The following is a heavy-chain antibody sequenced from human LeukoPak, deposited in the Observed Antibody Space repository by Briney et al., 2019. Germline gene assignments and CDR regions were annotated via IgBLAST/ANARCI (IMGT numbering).Heavy chain of an antibody. CDR2: ISPDGSAK. V-gene: IGHV3-7*02. CDR3: ASQPSAVAGNY. Sequence: GGSLRLSCAASGFTFSSYAMSWVRQAPGKGLEWVANISPDGSAKYYVDSVKGRFTISRDNARNSLYLQMNSLGAEDTATYFCASQPSAVAGNYWGQGTLVTVSS. D-gene: IGHD6-19*01. J-gene: IGHJ4*02. CDR1: GFTFSSYA.